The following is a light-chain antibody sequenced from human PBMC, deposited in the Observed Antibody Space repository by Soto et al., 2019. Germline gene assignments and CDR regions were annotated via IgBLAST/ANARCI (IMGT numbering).Light chain of an antibody. CDR2: GAS. CDR3: HHYDRSPIFT. Sequence: EIVLTQSPGTLSLSPGERATLSCRASQSVSDNHLAWYHQKPGQPPRLLIYGASNRATCIPDRFSGHGSWTDFTLTSSRLEPEDFATYYCHHYDRSPIFTFGPGTKVDI. CDR1: QSVSDNH. V-gene: IGKV3-20*01. J-gene: IGKJ3*01.